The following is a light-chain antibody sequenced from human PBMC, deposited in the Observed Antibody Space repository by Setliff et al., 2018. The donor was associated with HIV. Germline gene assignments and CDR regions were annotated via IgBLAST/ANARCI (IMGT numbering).Light chain of an antibody. J-gene: IGLJ1*01. V-gene: IGLV2-14*01. CDR2: EVS. Sequence: QSALAQPASVSGSTGQSITISCTGTSSDVGGYNYFSWYQQHPGNAPKLMIYEVSNRPSGGSNRFSGSKSGNTASLTISGLQAEDEADYYCTSYASSTHYVFGTGTKVTVL. CDR1: SSDVGGYNY. CDR3: TSYASSTHYV.